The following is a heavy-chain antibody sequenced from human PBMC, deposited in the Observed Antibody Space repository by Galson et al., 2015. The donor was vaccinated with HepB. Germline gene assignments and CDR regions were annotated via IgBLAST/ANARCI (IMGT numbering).Heavy chain of an antibody. J-gene: IGHJ6*03. V-gene: IGHV3-73*01. CDR3: TRLSTIRTSTSHSYYYYMDV. CDR1: GFTFSDSA. D-gene: IGHD1-1*01. CDR2: IRGKPNNYAT. Sequence: SLRLSCAASGFTFSDSAIHWVRQASGKGLEWVGRIRGKPNNYATSFAASLKGRFTISKDDSKNTAHLRINRLKTGDTAVYYCTRLSTIRTSTSHSYYYYMDVGGKGTTVTVSS.